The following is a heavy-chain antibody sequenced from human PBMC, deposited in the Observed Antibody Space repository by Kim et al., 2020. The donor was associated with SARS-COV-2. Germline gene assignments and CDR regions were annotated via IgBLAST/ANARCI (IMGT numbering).Heavy chain of an antibody. CDR3: ECRFFGLPSSTFDY. D-gene: IGHD2-15*01. J-gene: IGHJ4*02. V-gene: IGHV3-74*01. Sequence: YADSVKGRFTISRDNAKSTLYLQMNSLRADDTAVYDCECRFFGLPSSTFDYWGQGSLVTVSS.